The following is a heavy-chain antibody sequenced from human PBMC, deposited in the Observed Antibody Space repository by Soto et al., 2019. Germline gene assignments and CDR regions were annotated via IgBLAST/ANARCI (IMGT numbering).Heavy chain of an antibody. J-gene: IGHJ3*02. CDR1: GYMFTSYG. Sequence: QVQLVQSGAEVRKPGASVKLSCKASGYMFTSYGMSWVRQAPGQGLEWLGWISGHNGNTKYTQKVQGRVTMTTDTSTTTAYMDLRSLRSDDTAVYYCATNVIVGDSKPNAFDIWGQGTLVTVSS. CDR2: ISGHNGNT. V-gene: IGHV1-18*01. CDR3: ATNVIVGDSKPNAFDI. D-gene: IGHD1-26*01.